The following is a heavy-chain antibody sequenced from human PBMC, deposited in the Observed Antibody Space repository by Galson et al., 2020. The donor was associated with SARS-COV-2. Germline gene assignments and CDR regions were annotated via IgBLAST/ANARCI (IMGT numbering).Heavy chain of an antibody. V-gene: IGHV4-61*02. J-gene: IGHJ4*02. CDR1: GASISSGTDY. Sequence: SETLSLTCTVSGASISSGTDYWSWIRQPAGKRLEWIGRIYTSGSSNSNPSLRSRVTISVDPSKNQFSLRLNSVTAADTAIYYCARERILGPGSHSLGDNWGRGTLVTVSS. CDR3: ARERILGPGSHSLGDN. D-gene: IGHD3-10*01. CDR2: IYTSGSS.